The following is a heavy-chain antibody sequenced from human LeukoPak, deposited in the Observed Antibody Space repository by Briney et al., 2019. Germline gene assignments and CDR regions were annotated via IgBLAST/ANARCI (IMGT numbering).Heavy chain of an antibody. J-gene: IGHJ4*02. CDR2: IYSGGDT. V-gene: IGHV3-66*01. D-gene: IGHD6-13*01. CDR1: GFTVNNNY. Sequence: GGSLRLSCAAPGFTVNNNYMSWVRQAPGKGLEWVSVIYSGGDTYYADSVKGRFTISRDNSKNTLYLQMNSLRAEDTAMYYCARVIAAAGSFDYWGQGTLVTVSS. CDR3: ARVIAAAGSFDY.